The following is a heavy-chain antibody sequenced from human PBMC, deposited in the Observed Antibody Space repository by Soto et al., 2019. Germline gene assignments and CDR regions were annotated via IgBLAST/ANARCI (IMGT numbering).Heavy chain of an antibody. V-gene: IGHV1-69*02. J-gene: IGHJ3*02. CDR3: ARVRKYNWTDDFAFDI. D-gene: IGHD1-1*01. Sequence: QVQLVQSGAEVKKPGSSVKVSCKASGGTFSSYTISWVRQAPGQGLEWMGRIIPILGIANYAQKFQGRVTITADKSTSTAYMELSSLRSEDTAVYYCARVRKYNWTDDFAFDIWGQGTMVTVSS. CDR2: IIPILGIA. CDR1: GGTFSSYT.